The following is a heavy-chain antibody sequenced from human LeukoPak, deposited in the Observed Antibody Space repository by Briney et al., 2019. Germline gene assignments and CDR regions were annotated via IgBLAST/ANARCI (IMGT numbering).Heavy chain of an antibody. CDR3: ATSRPFYDPNYFDY. CDR2: FDPEDGET. D-gene: IGHD3-16*01. Sequence: ASVKVSCKVSGYTLTELSMHWVREAPGKGLEWMGGFDPEDGETIYAQKFQGRVTMTEDTSTDTAYMELSSLRSEDTAVYYCATSRPFYDPNYFDYWGQGTLVTVSS. V-gene: IGHV1-24*01. J-gene: IGHJ4*02. CDR1: GYTLTELS.